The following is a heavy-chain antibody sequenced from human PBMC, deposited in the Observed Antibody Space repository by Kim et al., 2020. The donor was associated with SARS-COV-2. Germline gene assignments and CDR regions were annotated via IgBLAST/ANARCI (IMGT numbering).Heavy chain of an antibody. Sequence: RFTISRDNSKNTLYLQMNSLRAEDTAVYYCAKGTVHRRFCSGATCFSWFDPWGQGTLVTVSS. J-gene: IGHJ5*02. V-gene: IGHV3-23*01. D-gene: IGHD2-15*01. CDR3: AKGTVHRRFCSGATCFSWFDP.